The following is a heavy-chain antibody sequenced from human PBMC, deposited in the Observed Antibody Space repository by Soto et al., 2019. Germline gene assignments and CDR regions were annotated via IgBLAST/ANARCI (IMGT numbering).Heavy chain of an antibody. D-gene: IGHD2-21*01. J-gene: IGHJ5*02. CDR3: ARAQIPHWFDP. CDR1: GGSISSGGDS. CDR2: IYHSGSA. V-gene: IGHV4-30-2*01. Sequence: QLQLQESGSGLVRPSETLSLTCTVSGGSISSGGDSCSWIRQAPGKGLEWIGYIYHSGSAIYNPSLKSRVTMSADRSKNQFSLRLNSVTAADTAVYYCARAQIPHWFDPCGQGILVTVSP.